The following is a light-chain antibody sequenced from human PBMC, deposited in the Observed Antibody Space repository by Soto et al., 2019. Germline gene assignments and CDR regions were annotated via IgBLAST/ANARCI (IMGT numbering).Light chain of an antibody. V-gene: IGKV1-39*01. Sequence: DTQMTQSPSSLSASVGDKISLTCRASQTVSTFLNWYQQKPGKAPTLLISATSTLQSGVPSRFSGSGSGTDFTLTITGLQPEDFAVYCCQQYHNWPWTFGQGTKVEIK. CDR3: QQYHNWPWT. CDR1: QTVSTF. J-gene: IGKJ1*01. CDR2: ATS.